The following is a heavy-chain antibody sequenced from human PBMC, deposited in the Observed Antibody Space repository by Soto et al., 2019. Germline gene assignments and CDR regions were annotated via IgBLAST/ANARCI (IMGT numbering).Heavy chain of an antibody. D-gene: IGHD3-10*01. J-gene: IGHJ4*02. CDR1: GYTFTSYG. CDR2: ISAYNGNT. Sequence: SVKVSCKASGYTFTSYGISWVRQAPVQGLEWMGWISAYNGNTNYSQKIQGRVTMTTDTSTSTAYMELRSLRSDDTAVYYCARAGDYYGSGSYYRAFDYWGQGTLVNVSS. V-gene: IGHV1-18*01. CDR3: ARAGDYYGSGSYYRAFDY.